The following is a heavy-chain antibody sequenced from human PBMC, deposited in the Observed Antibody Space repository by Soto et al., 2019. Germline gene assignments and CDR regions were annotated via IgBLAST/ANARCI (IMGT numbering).Heavy chain of an antibody. J-gene: IGHJ5*02. Sequence: SETLSLTXTVSAGSITTSYWSWIRQPLGKALEWIGYSYYRGSTNYNPSLKRRITISIDTSKSKISLKLTSMTTADTAVYYCASSGIVGREVNTWFDPWGQGTLVTVSS. CDR1: AGSITTSY. V-gene: IGHV4-59*01. D-gene: IGHD3-22*01. CDR2: SYYRGST. CDR3: ASSGIVGREVNTWFDP.